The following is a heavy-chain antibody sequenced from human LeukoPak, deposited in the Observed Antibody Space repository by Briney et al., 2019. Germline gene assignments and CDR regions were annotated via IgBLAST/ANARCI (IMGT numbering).Heavy chain of an antibody. J-gene: IGHJ4*02. V-gene: IGHV4-34*01. CDR3: ARGHGGNSRVWYYFDY. CDR1: GGSFSGYY. CDR2: INHSGST. Sequence: NPSETLSLTCAVYGGSFSGYYWSWIRQPPGKGLEWIGEINHSGSTNYNPSLKSRVTISVDTSKNQFSLKLSSVTAADTAVYYCARGHGGNSRVWYYFDYWGQGTLVTVSS. D-gene: IGHD4-23*01.